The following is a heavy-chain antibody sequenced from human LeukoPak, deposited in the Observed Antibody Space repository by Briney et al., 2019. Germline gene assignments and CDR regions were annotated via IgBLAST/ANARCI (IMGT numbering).Heavy chain of an antibody. CDR1: GGSFSGYY. CDR2: INHSGST. J-gene: IGHJ5*02. Sequence: PSETLSLTCAVYGGSFSGYYWSWIRQPPGKGLEWIGEINHSGSTNYNPSLKSRVTISVDTSKNQFSLKLSSVTAADTAVYYCARGGPSDPWGQGTLVTVSS. V-gene: IGHV4-34*01. CDR3: ARGGPSDP.